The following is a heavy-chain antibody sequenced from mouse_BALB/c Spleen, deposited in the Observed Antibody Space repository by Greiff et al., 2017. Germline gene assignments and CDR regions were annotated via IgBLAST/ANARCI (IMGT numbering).Heavy chain of an antibody. D-gene: IGHD1-1*01. CDR2: INPSTGYT. J-gene: IGHJ2*01. CDR1: GYTFTSYW. CDR3: ARNALHYYGSSYPYCIDY. Sequence: VQLQQSGAELAKPGASVKMSCKASGYTFTSYWMHWVKQRPGQGLEWIGYINPSTGYTEYNQKFKDKATLTADKSSSTAYMQLSSLTSEDSEVYYSARNALHYYGSSYPYCIDYWGQGTTLTVSA. V-gene: IGHV1-7*01.